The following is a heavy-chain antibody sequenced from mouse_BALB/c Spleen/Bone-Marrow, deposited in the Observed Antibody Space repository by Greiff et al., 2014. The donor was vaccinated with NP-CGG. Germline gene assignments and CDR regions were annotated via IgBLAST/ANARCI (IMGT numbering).Heavy chain of an antibody. CDR1: GYTFTDYY. CDR3: ARSGDDYPRDAMDY. Sequence: VKLMESGAELARPGASVKLSCKVSGYTFTDYYINWVKQRTGQGLEWIGEFYPGSGNTYYKEQFKGKATLTADKSSNTAYMQHSSLTSEDSAVYFCARSGDDYPRDAMDYWGQGTSVTVSS. V-gene: IGHV1-77*01. CDR2: FYPGSGNT. D-gene: IGHD2-4*01. J-gene: IGHJ4*01.